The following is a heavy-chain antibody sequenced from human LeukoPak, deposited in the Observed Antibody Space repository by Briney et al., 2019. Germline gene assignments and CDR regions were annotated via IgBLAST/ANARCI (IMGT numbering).Heavy chain of an antibody. CDR3: ARKSYDYVWGSYRPPPGYFDY. V-gene: IGHV4-39*01. D-gene: IGHD3-16*02. CDR1: GGSISSSSYY. CDR2: IYYSGST. J-gene: IGHJ4*02. Sequence: SETLSLTCTVSGGSISSSSYYWGWIRQPPGKGLEWIGSIYYSGSTYYNPSLKSRVTISVDTSKNQFSLKLSSVTAADTAVYCCARKSYDYVWGSYRPPPGYFDYWGQGTLVTVSS.